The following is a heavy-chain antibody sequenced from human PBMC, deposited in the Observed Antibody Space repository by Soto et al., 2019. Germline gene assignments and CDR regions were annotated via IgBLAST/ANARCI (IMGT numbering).Heavy chain of an antibody. V-gene: IGHV1-69*13. CDR1: GGTFSSYA. CDR3: ARNRLRFLEKNYYYYGMDV. Sequence: SVKVSCKASGGTFSSYAISWVRQAPGQGLEWMGGIIPIFGTANYAQKFQGRVTITADESTSTAYMELSSLRSEDTAVYYCARNRLRFLEKNYYYYGMDVWGQGTTVTVSS. J-gene: IGHJ6*02. D-gene: IGHD3-3*01. CDR2: IIPIFGTA.